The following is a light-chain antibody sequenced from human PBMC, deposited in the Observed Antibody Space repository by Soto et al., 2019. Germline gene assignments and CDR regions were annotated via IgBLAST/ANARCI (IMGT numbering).Light chain of an antibody. CDR1: SSNIGAGYD. V-gene: IGLV1-40*01. Sequence: QSVLTQPPSLSGAPGPRVTISCTGSSSNIGAGYDVHWYQQLPGTAPKLLIYANTNRPSGVPDRFSGSKSGTSASLAITGLRAEDEADYYCPSYDSSLSGYVFGTGTKLTVL. J-gene: IGLJ1*01. CDR2: ANT. CDR3: PSYDSSLSGYV.